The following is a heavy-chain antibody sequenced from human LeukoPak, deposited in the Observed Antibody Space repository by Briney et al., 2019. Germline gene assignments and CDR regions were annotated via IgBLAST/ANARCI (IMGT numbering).Heavy chain of an antibody. Sequence: ASVKVSCKASGYTFSSYGIIWVRQAPGQGLEWMGIINPSGGSSSYAQKFQGRVTMTRDMSTRTVYMELSSLRSEDTAVYYCASYLSGWPMKYWGQGTLVTVSS. D-gene: IGHD6-19*01. CDR1: GYTFSSYG. J-gene: IGHJ4*02. CDR3: ASYLSGWPMKY. CDR2: INPSGGSS. V-gene: IGHV1-46*01.